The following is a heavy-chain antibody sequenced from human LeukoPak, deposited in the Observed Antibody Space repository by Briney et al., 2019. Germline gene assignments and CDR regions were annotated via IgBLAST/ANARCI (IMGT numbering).Heavy chain of an antibody. CDR2: IYYSGST. CDR1: GGSISSYY. V-gene: IGHV4-59*08. D-gene: IGHD3-9*01. J-gene: IGHJ4*02. CDR3: AGAPYDILTGYSLDYFDY. Sequence: SSETLSLTCTVSGGSISSYYWSWIRQPPGKGLEWIGYIYYSGSTNYNPSLKSRVTISVDTSKNQFSLKLSSVTAADTAVYYCAGAPYDILTGYSLDYFDYWGRGTLVTVSS.